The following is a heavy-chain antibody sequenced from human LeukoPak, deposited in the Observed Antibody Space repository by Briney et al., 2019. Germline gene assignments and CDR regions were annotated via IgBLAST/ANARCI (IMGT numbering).Heavy chain of an antibody. CDR3: SRDHGYSSSFDY. J-gene: IGHJ4*02. Sequence: GGSLRLSCAASGFTFSSYSMNWVRQAPGKGLEWVSYISSSSSTIYYADSVKGRFTISRDNAKNSLYLQMNSLRAEDTAVYYCSRDHGYSSSFDYWAREPWSPSPQ. D-gene: IGHD6-13*01. CDR1: GFTFSSYS. V-gene: IGHV3-48*01. CDR2: ISSSSSTI.